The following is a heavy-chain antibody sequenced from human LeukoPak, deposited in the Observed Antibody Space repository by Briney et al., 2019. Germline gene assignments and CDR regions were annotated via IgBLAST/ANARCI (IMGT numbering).Heavy chain of an antibody. D-gene: IGHD2-15*01. CDR3: AKQYCSGSSCIGGGDN. CDR1: GFTFSSYA. CDR2: LTGSGSST. J-gene: IGHJ4*02. V-gene: IGHV3-23*01. Sequence: PGGSLRLSCAASGFTFSSYAMSWVRQAPGKGLEWVSALTGSGSSTYYADSVKGRFTVSRDNSKNTLYLQMNRLRAEDTAIYYCAKQYCSGSSCIGGGDNWGQGTLVTVSS.